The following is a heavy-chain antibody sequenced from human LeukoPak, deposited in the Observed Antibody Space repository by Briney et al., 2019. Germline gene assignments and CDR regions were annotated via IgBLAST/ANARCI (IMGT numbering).Heavy chain of an antibody. CDR2: IKSITDGGTT. J-gene: IGHJ4*02. CDR3: TRIFYYGTRGYYPDF. CDR1: GFTFSNAW. V-gene: IGHV3-15*01. Sequence: PGGSLRLSCAASGFTFSNAWMNWVRQAPGKGLEWVGRIKSITDGGTTDYAAPVKGRFTFSRDDPKNSLYLQMNSLTTEDTAVYYCTRIFYYGTRGYYPDFWGQGTLVTVSS. D-gene: IGHD3-22*01.